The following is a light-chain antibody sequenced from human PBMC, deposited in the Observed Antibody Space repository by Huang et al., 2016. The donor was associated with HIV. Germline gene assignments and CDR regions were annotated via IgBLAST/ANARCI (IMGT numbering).Light chain of an antibody. J-gene: IGKJ2*01. CDR2: GAS. Sequence: EIVMTQSPATLSVSPGERATLSCRASQSVSSNLAWYQQKPGQAPRLLIYGASTRATGIPARFSGSGSGTEFTRTISSLQSEDFAVYYWQQYNNWPPWYTFGQGTKLEIK. CDR1: QSVSSN. V-gene: IGKV3-15*01. CDR3: QQYNNWPPWYT.